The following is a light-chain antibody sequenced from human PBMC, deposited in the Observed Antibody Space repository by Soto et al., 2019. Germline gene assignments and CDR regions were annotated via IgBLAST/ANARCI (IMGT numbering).Light chain of an antibody. CDR2: EAS. CDR1: QSISRK. CDR3: QHYNSYSEA. J-gene: IGKJ1*01. V-gene: IGKV3-11*01. Sequence: DIVLTQSPATLSLTPRDRATLSCRASQSISRKLAWYQQMPGQAPRLLIYEASNRATGIPARFSGSGSGTDFTLTISSLQPDDVATYYCQHYNSYSEAFGQGTKVDIK.